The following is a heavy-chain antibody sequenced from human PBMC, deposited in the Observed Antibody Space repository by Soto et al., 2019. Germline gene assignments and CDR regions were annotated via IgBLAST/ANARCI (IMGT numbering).Heavy chain of an antibody. J-gene: IGHJ3*02. Sequence: GGSLRLSCAASGFTFSNYAMNWVRQAPGKGLEGVSTISGSGDRTYYADFVKGRFIISRDNPTNTLFLQMASLRAEDTAIYYCAKRVGVTAIGTAFDIWGQGTMVTVSS. CDR2: ISGSGDRT. D-gene: IGHD6-13*01. CDR3: AKRVGVTAIGTAFDI. CDR1: GFTFSNYA. V-gene: IGHV3-23*01.